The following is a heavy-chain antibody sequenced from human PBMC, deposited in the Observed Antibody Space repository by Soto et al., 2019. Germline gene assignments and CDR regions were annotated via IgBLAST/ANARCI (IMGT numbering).Heavy chain of an antibody. CDR2: ISAYNGNT. CDR1: GYTFTSYG. Sequence: QVQLVQSGAEVKKPGASVKVSCKASGYTFTSYGISWVRQAPGQGLDGMGWISAYNGNTNYAQKLQGRVTMTTDRSESRAYRELSSVRSDYTGVYYCARDVGSDDDFDYWGQGTLVTVSS. J-gene: IGHJ4*02. CDR3: ARDVGSDDDFDY. D-gene: IGHD3-10*01. V-gene: IGHV1-18*01.